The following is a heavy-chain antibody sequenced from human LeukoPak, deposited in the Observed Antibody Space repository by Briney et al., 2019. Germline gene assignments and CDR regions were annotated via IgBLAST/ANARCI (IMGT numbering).Heavy chain of an antibody. J-gene: IGHJ5*02. V-gene: IGHV4-31*03. CDR1: GGSISSGGYY. Sequence: SQTLSLTCTVSGGSISSGGYYWSWIRQHPGKGLEWIGYIYYSESTYYNPSLKSRVTISVDTSKNQFSLKLSSVTAADTAVYYCARQVVPAAPDLYNWFDPWGQGTLVTVSS. CDR3: ARQVVPAAPDLYNWFDP. D-gene: IGHD2-2*01. CDR2: IYYSEST.